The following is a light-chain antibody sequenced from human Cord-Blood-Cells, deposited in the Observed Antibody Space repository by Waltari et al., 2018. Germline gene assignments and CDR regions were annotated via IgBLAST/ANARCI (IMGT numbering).Light chain of an antibody. V-gene: IGKV3-15*01. Sequence: DIVMTQSPATTSVPPGARAPLPCSASQGVSSNLAWYQQKPGQAPRLLIYGASTRATGIPARFSGGGSGTEFTLTISSLQSEDFAVYYCQQYNNWPRTFGQGTKVEIK. J-gene: IGKJ1*01. CDR3: QQYNNWPRT. CDR1: QGVSSN. CDR2: GAS.